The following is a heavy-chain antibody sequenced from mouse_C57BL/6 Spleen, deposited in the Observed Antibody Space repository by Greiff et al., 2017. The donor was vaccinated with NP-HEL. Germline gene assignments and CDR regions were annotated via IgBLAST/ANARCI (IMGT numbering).Heavy chain of an antibody. CDR2: INPNNGGT. V-gene: IGHV1-18*01. CDR1: GYTFTDYN. Sequence: EVQLQQSGPELVKPGASVKIPCKASGYTFTDYNMAWVKQSHGKSLAWIGDINPNNGGTIYNQKFKGKATLTVDKSSSTDYMELRSLTSEDTAVYYCARKITTLTPMDYWGQGTSVTVSS. D-gene: IGHD1-1*01. J-gene: IGHJ4*01. CDR3: ARKITTLTPMDY.